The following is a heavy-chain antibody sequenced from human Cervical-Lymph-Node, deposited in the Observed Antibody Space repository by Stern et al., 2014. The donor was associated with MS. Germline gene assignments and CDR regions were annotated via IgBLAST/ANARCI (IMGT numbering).Heavy chain of an antibody. D-gene: IGHD3-10*01. J-gene: IGHJ6*02. V-gene: IGHV1-18*01. CDR2: ISAYNGNT. CDR3: ARAAPYYGSGYYYYYGMDV. Sequence: QVQLVESGAEVKKPGASVKVSCKASGYTFTSYGISWVRQAPGHGLEWMGWISAYNGNTNYAQKLQGRVTMTTDTSTSTAYMELRSLRSDDTAVYYCARAAPYYGSGYYYYYGMDVWGQGTTVTVSS. CDR1: GYTFTSYG.